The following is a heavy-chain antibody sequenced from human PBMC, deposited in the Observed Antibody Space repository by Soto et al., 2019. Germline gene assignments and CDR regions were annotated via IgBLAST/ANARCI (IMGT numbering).Heavy chain of an antibody. CDR3: ARLSYVFASEDAFDF. CDR2: VHHSGTA. V-gene: IGHV4-59*01. CDR1: NGSINIYY. Sequence: SETLSLTCTVSNGSINIYYWTWVRQPPGKGLEWIGFVHHSGTAHYNPSLKNRVTISVDTSNSRFSLNLNSVTAADTAVYYYARLSYVFASEDAFDFWGQGTLVTVSS. D-gene: IGHD3-16*01. J-gene: IGHJ3*01.